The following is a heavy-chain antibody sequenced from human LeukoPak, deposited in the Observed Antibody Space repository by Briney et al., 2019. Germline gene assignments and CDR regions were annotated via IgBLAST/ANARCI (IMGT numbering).Heavy chain of an antibody. J-gene: IGHJ4*02. CDR3: ARNLPFDY. Sequence: GGSLRLSCAASGFIVSSNYMSWVSQAPGKGLEWVSVIYSGGSTYYADSVRGRFTISRDNSKNTLYLQMNSLRAEDTAVYYCARNLPFDYWGQGTLVTVSS. V-gene: IGHV3-53*01. CDR2: IYSGGST. CDR1: GFIVSSNY.